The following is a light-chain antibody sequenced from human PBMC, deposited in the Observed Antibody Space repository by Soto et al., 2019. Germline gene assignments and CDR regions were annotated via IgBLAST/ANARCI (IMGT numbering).Light chain of an antibody. Sequence: EIVMTQSPTTLSVSQGERATLSCRASQSVSSKLAWYQQQPGQAPCPLINGASTRATGIPARFGSSGSGTDFTITISILEHEDFAVYYCQQRSNCPWTFGEGTKVDIK. V-gene: IGKV3-15*01. CDR2: GAS. J-gene: IGKJ1*01. CDR3: QQRSNCPWT. CDR1: QSVSSK.